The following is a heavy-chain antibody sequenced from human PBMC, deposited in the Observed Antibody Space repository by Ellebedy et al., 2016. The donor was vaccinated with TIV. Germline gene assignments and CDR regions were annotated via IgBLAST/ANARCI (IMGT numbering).Heavy chain of an antibody. CDR3: ASQGGVHGGLGYFDY. J-gene: IGHJ4*02. Sequence: SETLSLXXTVSGGSISDYYWTWIRQHPGKGLEWIGYISYSGSTYYNPSLKSRGTISVDTSKNQFSLKLSSMTAADAAVYYCASQGGVHGGLGYFDYWGQGTQVIVSS. D-gene: IGHD2-8*02. V-gene: IGHV4-59*06. CDR2: ISYSGST. CDR1: GGSISDYY.